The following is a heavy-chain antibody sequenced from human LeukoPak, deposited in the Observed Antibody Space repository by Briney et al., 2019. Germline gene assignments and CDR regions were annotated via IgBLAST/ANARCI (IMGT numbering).Heavy chain of an antibody. D-gene: IGHD2-2*02. V-gene: IGHV3-23*01. J-gene: IGHJ4*02. CDR3: AKAILPATILSFNDY. CDR2: ISGGGSST. Sequence: GGSLRLSCAASGFTFSSYAMSWVRQAPGKGLEWVSTISGGGSSTYYADSVKGRFTISRDNSKNTLYLQTNSLRAEDTAIYYCAKAILPATILSFNDYWGQGTLVTVSS. CDR1: GFTFSSYA.